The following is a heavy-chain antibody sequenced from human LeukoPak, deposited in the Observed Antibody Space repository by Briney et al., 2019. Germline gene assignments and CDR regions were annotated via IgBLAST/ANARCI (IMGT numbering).Heavy chain of an antibody. V-gene: IGHV3-30*18. J-gene: IGHJ5*02. Sequence: GRSLILSCAASGFTFSSYGMHWVRQAPGKGLEWVAVISYDGSNNNYADSVKGRFTISRDNSKNTLYLQMNSLRAEDTAVYYCAKDSGSYGSGTFDPWGQGTLVTVSS. CDR1: GFTFSSYG. CDR3: AKDSGSYGSGTFDP. CDR2: ISYDGSNN. D-gene: IGHD3-10*01.